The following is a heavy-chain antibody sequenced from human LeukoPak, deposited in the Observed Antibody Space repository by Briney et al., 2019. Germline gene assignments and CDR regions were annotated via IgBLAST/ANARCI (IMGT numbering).Heavy chain of an antibody. CDR1: GYTFTSYD. V-gene: IGHV1-8*01. CDR3: ARRSDYYDFWSGYYKSPSFDY. Sequence: ASVKVSCKASGYTFTSYDINWVRQATGQGLEWMGWMNPNSGNTGYAQKFQGRVTMTRNTSISTAYMELSSLRSEDTAVCYCARRSDYYDFWSGYYKSPSFDYWGQGTLVTVSS. D-gene: IGHD3-3*01. J-gene: IGHJ4*02. CDR2: MNPNSGNT.